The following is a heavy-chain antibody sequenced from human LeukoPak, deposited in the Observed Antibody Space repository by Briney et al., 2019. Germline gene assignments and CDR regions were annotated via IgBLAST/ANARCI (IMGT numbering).Heavy chain of an antibody. CDR2: ISVSGGST. Sequence: AGGSLRLSCAASGFTFSSYAMSWVRQAPGKGLEWVSAISVSGGSTYYADSVKGRFTISRDNSKNTLYLQMNSLRAEDTAVYYCAKGQVPMVRGVTWDYWGQGTLVTVSS. CDR3: AKGQVPMVRGVTWDY. J-gene: IGHJ4*02. D-gene: IGHD3-10*01. V-gene: IGHV3-23*01. CDR1: GFTFSSYA.